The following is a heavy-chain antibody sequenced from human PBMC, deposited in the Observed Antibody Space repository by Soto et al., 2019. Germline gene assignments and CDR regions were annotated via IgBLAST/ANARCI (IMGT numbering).Heavy chain of an antibody. Sequence: SETLSLTCIISGGSVSDSLSYWGWIRQPPGKRLEWIGYIYYSGRTSYNPSLKSRVTISVDTSKNQFSLKLSSVTAADTAVYYCARDLVATHWFDPWGQGTLVTVSS. V-gene: IGHV4-61*01. CDR2: IYYSGRT. D-gene: IGHD5-12*01. CDR1: GGSVSDSLSY. CDR3: ARDLVATHWFDP. J-gene: IGHJ5*02.